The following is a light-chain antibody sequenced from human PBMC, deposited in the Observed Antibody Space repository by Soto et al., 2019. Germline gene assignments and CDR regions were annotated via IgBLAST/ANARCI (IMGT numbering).Light chain of an antibody. Sequence: QSVLTQPASVSGSPGQSITISCPGTSSEVGGYNYVSWYQQHPGKAPKLMIYDVSNRPSGVSNRFSGSKSGNTASLTISGLQAEDEADYYCSSYTSGSIYVFGTGTKVTVL. CDR2: DVS. CDR3: SSYTSGSIYV. J-gene: IGLJ1*01. CDR1: SSEVGGYNY. V-gene: IGLV2-14*01.